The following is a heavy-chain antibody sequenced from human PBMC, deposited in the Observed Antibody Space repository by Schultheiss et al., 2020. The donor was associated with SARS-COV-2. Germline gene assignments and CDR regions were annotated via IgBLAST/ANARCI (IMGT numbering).Heavy chain of an antibody. CDR3: ARVAVAGTSLDY. D-gene: IGHD6-19*01. CDR1: GFTFSSYA. V-gene: IGHV3-30*07. J-gene: IGHJ4*02. CDR2: ISYDGSNK. Sequence: GESLKISCAASGFTFSSYAMSWVRQAPGKGLEWVAVISYDGSNKYYADSVKGRFTISRDNSKNTLYLQMNSLRAEDTAVYHCARVAVAGTSLDYWGQGTLVTVSS.